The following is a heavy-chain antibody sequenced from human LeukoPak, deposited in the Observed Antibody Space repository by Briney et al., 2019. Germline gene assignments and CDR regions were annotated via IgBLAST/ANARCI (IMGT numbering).Heavy chain of an antibody. V-gene: IGHV3-7*01. Sequence: PGGSLRLSCAASGFTFSSYWMSWVRQAPGKGLEWVANIKQDGSEKYYVDSVKGRFTISRDNAKNSLYLQMNSLRAEDTAVYYCARGEGSGSYTYYYYYYMDVWGKGTTVTISS. CDR3: ARGEGSGSYTYYYYYYMDV. CDR1: GFTFSSYW. J-gene: IGHJ6*03. CDR2: IKQDGSEK. D-gene: IGHD3-10*01.